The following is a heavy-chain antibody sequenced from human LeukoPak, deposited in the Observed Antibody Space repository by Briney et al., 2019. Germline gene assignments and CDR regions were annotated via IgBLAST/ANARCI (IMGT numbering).Heavy chain of an antibody. CDR2: IYSGGST. V-gene: IGHV3-66*01. CDR1: GFTVSSNY. Sequence: GGSLRLSCAASGFTVSSNYMSWVRQAPGKGLEWVSVIYSGGSTYYADSVKGRFTISRDNSKNTLYFQMNSLRAEDTAVYYCASRIAAAGKSLFDYWGQGTLVTVSS. D-gene: IGHD6-13*01. CDR3: ASRIAAAGKSLFDY. J-gene: IGHJ4*02.